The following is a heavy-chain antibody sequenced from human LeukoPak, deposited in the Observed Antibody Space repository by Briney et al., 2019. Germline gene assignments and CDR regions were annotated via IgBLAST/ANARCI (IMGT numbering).Heavy chain of an antibody. J-gene: IGHJ4*02. Sequence: PSETLSLTCAVSAYSISSGYYWGWIRQPPGKGLEWIGSIYHSGSTYYNPSLKSRVTISVDTSKNQFSLKLSSVTAADTAVYYCARHFKDRGSSWYGVFDYWGQGTLVTVSS. CDR2: IYHSGST. D-gene: IGHD6-13*01. V-gene: IGHV4-38-2*01. CDR3: ARHFKDRGSSWYGVFDY. CDR1: AYSISSGYY.